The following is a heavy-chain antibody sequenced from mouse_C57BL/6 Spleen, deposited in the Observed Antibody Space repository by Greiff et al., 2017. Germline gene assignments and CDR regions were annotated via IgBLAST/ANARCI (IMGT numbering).Heavy chain of an antibody. D-gene: IGHD3-2*02. CDR2: INPGSGGN. V-gene: IGHV1-54*01. J-gene: IGHJ1*03. CDR3: ARSGYHGGYFDV. CDR1: GYAFTNYL. Sequence: QVQLQQSGAELVRPGTSVKVSCKASGYAFTNYLIEWVKQRPGQGLEWIGVINPGSGGNNYNEKFKGKATLTADKSSSTAYMQRSSLTSEDSAVYFCARSGYHGGYFDVWGTGTTVTVSS.